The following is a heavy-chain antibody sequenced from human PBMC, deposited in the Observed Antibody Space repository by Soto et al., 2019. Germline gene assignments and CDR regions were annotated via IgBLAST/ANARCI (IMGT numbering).Heavy chain of an antibody. CDR3: ARDAGYCSSTSCSYNWFDP. CDR1: GGSISSGGYS. CDR2: IYHSGST. J-gene: IGHJ5*02. Sequence: SETLSLTCAVSGGSISSGGYSWSWIRQPPGKGLEWIGYIYHSGSTYYNPSLKSRVTISVDRSKNQFSLKLRSVTAADTAVYYCARDAGYCSSTSCSYNWFDPWGQGTLVTVSS. D-gene: IGHD2-2*01. V-gene: IGHV4-30-2*01.